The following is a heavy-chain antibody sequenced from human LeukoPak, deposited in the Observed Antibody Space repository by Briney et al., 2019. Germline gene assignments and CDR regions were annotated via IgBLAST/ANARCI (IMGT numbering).Heavy chain of an antibody. CDR1: GFTFDDYT. J-gene: IGHJ6*03. D-gene: IGHD3-10*01. V-gene: IGHV3-43*01. Sequence: GGSLRLSCAASGFTFDDYTMHWVRQAPGKGLEWVSLISWDGGSTYYADSVKGRFTISRDNSKNSLYLQMNRLRTEDSALYYCAKDYWPSSYYGSGNYMDVWGKGTTVTVSS. CDR2: ISWDGGST. CDR3: AKDYWPSSYYGSGNYMDV.